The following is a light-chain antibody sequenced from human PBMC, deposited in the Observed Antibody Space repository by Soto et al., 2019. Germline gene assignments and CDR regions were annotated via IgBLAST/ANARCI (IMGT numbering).Light chain of an antibody. CDR3: SSYTSSSIS. V-gene: IGLV2-14*01. CDR1: SSDVGDYNY. CDR2: DVS. J-gene: IGLJ2*01. Sequence: QSVLTQPASVSGSPGQSITISCTGTSSDVGDYNYVSWYQQHPGKAPKLMIYDVSNRPSGVSNRFSGSKSGNTASLTISGLQAEDEADYYCSSYTSSSISFGGGTKVTVL.